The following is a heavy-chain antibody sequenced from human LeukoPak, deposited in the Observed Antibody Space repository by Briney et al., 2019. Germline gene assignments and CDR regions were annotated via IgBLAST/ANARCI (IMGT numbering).Heavy chain of an antibody. D-gene: IGHD3-10*01. J-gene: IGHJ2*01. CDR1: GSTFSSYT. V-gene: IGHV1-69*02. Sequence: SVKVSCKASGSTFSSYTISWVRQAPGQGLEWMGRIIPILGIANYAQKFQGRVTITADKSTSTAYMELSSLRSEDTAVYYCARGDKYWYFDLWGRGTLVTVSS. CDR2: IIPILGIA. CDR3: ARGDKYWYFDL.